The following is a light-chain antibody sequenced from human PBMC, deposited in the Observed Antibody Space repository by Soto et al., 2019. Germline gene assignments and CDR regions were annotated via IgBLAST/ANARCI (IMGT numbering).Light chain of an antibody. CDR3: SSYTDTKSLV. J-gene: IGLJ1*01. CDR1: SSDIGGYNS. CDR2: DVT. Sequence: QSGQTQSPSAAVSPGQSVTISCTVTSSDIGGYNSVSWYQQHPGKAPKVMIYDVTKRPSGVPDRFSGSKSGNTASLTVSALQAEDEADYYCSSYTDTKSLVCGTGTKVTVL. V-gene: IGLV2-8*01.